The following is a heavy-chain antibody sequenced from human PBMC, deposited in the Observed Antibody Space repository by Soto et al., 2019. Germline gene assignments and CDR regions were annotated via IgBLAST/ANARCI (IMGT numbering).Heavy chain of an antibody. D-gene: IGHD3-3*01. CDR3: ARTTYDFWSGYGGMDV. CDR1: GGSISGGGYY. J-gene: IGHJ6*02. CDR2: IYYSGST. V-gene: IGHV4-31*03. Sequence: SETLSLTCTVSGGSISGGGYYWSWIRQHPGKGLEWIGYIYYSGSTYYNPSLKSRVTISVDTSKNQFSLKLSSVTAADTAVYYCARTTYDFWSGYGGMDVWGQGTTVTVSS.